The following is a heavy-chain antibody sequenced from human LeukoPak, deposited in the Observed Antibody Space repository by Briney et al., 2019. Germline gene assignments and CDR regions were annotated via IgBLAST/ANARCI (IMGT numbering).Heavy chain of an antibody. J-gene: IGHJ4*02. V-gene: IGHV4-59*01. CDR1: GGSISSYH. Sequence: SETLSLTCTVSGGSISSYHWSWIRQPPGKGLEWIGYISYSGSTNYNPSLKSRVTISVDTSKNQFSLKLSSVTAADTAVYYCAGDRNSTSWYYFDYWGQGTLVTVSS. D-gene: IGHD6-13*01. CDR2: ISYSGST. CDR3: AGDRNSTSWYYFDY.